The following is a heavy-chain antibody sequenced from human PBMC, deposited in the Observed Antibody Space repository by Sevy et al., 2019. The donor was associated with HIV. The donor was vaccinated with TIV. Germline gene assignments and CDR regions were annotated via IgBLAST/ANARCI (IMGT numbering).Heavy chain of an antibody. CDR3: ASVEAAGPDYYYYYGMDV. D-gene: IGHD6-13*01. V-gene: IGHV3-30-3*01. Sequence: GGSLRLSCAASGFTFNNYAMHWVRQAPGKGLEWVAVISYDGSNKYYADSVKGRFTISRDNSKNTLFLQMNSLRAQDTAVYYCASVEAAGPDYYYYYGMDVWGQGTTVTVSS. CDR2: ISYDGSNK. J-gene: IGHJ6*02. CDR1: GFTFNNYA.